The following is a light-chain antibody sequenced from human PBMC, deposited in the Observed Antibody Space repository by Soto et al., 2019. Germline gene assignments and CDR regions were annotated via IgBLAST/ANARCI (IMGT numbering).Light chain of an antibody. CDR3: CSYAGSYTYV. Sequence: QSVLTQPRSVSGYPGQSITISCTGTSSDVGGHNYVSWYQQYPGKAPKLLLSSVSKRPSGVPDRFSGSKSGNTASLTISGLQAEDEADYYCCSYAGSYTYVFGTGTKVTVL. V-gene: IGLV2-11*01. CDR1: SSDVGGHNY. CDR2: SVS. J-gene: IGLJ1*01.